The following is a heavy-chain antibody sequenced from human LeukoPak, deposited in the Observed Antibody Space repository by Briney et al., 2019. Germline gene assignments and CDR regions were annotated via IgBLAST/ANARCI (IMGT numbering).Heavy chain of an antibody. Sequence: ASAKVSCKASGYTFTSYGISWVRQAPGQGLEWMGWISAYNGNTNYAQKLQGRVTMTTDTSTSTAYMELRSLRSDDTAVYYCARDQDIVVVVAANEVYYYYGMDVWGQGTTVTVSS. J-gene: IGHJ6*02. V-gene: IGHV1-18*01. D-gene: IGHD2-15*01. CDR3: ARDQDIVVVVAANEVYYYYGMDV. CDR2: ISAYNGNT. CDR1: GYTFTSYG.